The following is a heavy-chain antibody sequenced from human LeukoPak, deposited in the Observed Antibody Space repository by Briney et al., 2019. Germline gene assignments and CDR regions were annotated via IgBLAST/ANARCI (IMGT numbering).Heavy chain of an antibody. CDR2: IKQDGGEK. CDR1: GFTFSTYW. CDR3: ARADCSGTSCYHYYYLDV. D-gene: IGHD2-2*01. J-gene: IGHJ6*03. V-gene: IGHV3-7*01. Sequence: PGGSLRLSCAASGFTFSTYWMTWVRQAPGKGLEWVGNIKQDGGEKYYVDSVKGRFTISRDNAKNSLYLQMNSLRAEDTGVYYCARADCSGTSCYHYYYLDVWGKGTTVTISS.